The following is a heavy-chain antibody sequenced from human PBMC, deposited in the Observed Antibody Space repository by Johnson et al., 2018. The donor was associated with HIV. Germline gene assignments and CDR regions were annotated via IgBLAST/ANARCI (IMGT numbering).Heavy chain of an antibody. Sequence: VQLVESGGGLIQPGGSLRLSCAASGFTVSTNYMSWVRQAPGKGLDWVSVIYSGGSTYYTVSVKGRFTIFRDNSKNTLYLQMNSLRAEDTAVYYCANDFWSGSGIWGQGTMVTVSS. D-gene: IGHD3-3*01. V-gene: IGHV3-53*01. CDR3: ANDFWSGSGI. CDR1: GFTVSTNY. CDR2: IYSGGST. J-gene: IGHJ3*02.